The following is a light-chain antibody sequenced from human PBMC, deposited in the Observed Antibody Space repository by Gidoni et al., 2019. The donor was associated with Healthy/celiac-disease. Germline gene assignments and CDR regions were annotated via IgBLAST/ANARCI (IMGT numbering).Light chain of an antibody. J-gene: IGLJ2*01. Sequence: QSALTQPASVSGSPGQSITISCTGTSSYVGSYNLVSWYQQHPGKDPKLMIYEVSKRPSGVSNRFSGSKSGNTASLTISGLQAEDEADYYCCSYAGSSTLDVVFGGGTKLTVL. V-gene: IGLV2-23*02. CDR1: SSYVGSYNL. CDR3: CSYAGSSTLDVV. CDR2: EVS.